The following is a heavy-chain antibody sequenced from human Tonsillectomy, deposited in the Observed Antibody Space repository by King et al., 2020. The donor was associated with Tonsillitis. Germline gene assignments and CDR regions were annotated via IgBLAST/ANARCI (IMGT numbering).Heavy chain of an antibody. CDR2: INSNGGAA. D-gene: IGHD1-26*01. J-gene: IGHJ6*02. CDR1: GFPFSNYA. Sequence: VQLVESGGDLVQPGGSLRLSCAASGFPFSNYAMNWVRQAPGKGLEWVSVINSNGGAAFYADPMRGRIIISRDNSMNTLYLEMNNLRAEDTAVYYCARNQGSGNPLNYHMDVWGQGTTVTVSS. CDR3: ARNQGSGNPLNYHMDV. V-gene: IGHV3-23*04.